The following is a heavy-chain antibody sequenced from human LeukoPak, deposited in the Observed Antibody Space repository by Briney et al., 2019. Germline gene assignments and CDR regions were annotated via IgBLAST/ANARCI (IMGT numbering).Heavy chain of an antibody. V-gene: IGHV3-30*03. CDR1: GFTFSSYG. CDR2: ISYDGSNK. Sequence: PGGSLRLSCAASGFTFSSYGMHWVRQAPGKGLEWVAVISYDGSNKYYADSVKGRFTISRDNSKNTLYLQMNSLRAEDTAVYYCARDFDAFDIWGQGTMVTVSS. J-gene: IGHJ3*02. CDR3: ARDFDAFDI.